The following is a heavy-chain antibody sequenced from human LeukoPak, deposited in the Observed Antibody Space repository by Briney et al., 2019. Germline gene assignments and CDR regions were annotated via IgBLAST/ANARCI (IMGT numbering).Heavy chain of an antibody. V-gene: IGHV3-23*01. CDR1: GFTFSSYD. J-gene: IGHJ4*02. CDR2: VSGSGGST. CDR3: AKDSHSGTYFDS. D-gene: IGHD1-26*01. Sequence: GGSLRLSCAASGFTFSSYDMSWVRQAPGKGLEWVSAVSGSGGSTYYADSVKGRFTISRDNSKSTLFLRMNSLRAEDTAVYYCAKDSHSGTYFDSWGRGTLVTVSS.